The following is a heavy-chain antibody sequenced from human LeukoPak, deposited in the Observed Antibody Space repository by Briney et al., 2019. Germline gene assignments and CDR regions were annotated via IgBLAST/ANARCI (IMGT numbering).Heavy chain of an antibody. CDR2: IWCGGSNK. V-gene: IGHV3-33*01. Sequence: GGSLRLSCAASGFTFSSYGMHWVRQAPGKGLEWVAVIWCGGSNKYYADSVKGRYTSSRDNSKTTLYLQMNSLRSEGTAVYCCARSDYYGSGSYGRGMDVWGQGTTVTVSS. CDR1: GFTFSSYG. J-gene: IGHJ6*02. D-gene: IGHD3-10*01. CDR3: ARSDYYGSGSYGRGMDV.